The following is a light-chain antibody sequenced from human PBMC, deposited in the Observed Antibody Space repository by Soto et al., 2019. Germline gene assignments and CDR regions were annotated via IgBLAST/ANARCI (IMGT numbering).Light chain of an antibody. V-gene: IGKV3-11*01. J-gene: IGKJ2*01. Sequence: EMMLTQSPATLSLSPGERSTLSCRASQSVSSYLAWYQQKPGQAPRLLIYDASNRATGIPARFSGSGSGTDFTLTISSLEPEDFAVYYCQQRSRTFGQGTKLEIK. CDR2: DAS. CDR3: QQRSRT. CDR1: QSVSSY.